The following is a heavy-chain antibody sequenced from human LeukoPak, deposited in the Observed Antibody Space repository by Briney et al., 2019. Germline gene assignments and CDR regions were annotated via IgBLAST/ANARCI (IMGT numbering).Heavy chain of an antibody. D-gene: IGHD3-22*01. CDR1: GYSFTSYW. J-gene: IGHJ4*02. CDR2: IFPGDSDT. V-gene: IGHV5-51*01. CDR3: ARRLTYDSRAYYCLDY. Sequence: GESLKISCKVSGYSFTSYWIGWVRQKPGKGLEWMGIIFPGDSDTRYSPSFQGQVTISADKSISTAYLQWSSLKASGTAMYYCARRLTYDSRAYYCLDYWGQGTLVTVSS.